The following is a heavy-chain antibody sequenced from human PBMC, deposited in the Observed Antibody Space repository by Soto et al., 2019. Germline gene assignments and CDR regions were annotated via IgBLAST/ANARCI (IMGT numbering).Heavy chain of an antibody. V-gene: IGHV5-10-1*01. D-gene: IGHD3-10*01. Sequence: GESLTISCKGSGYSFTSYWISWVRQMPGKGLEWMGRIDPSDSYTNYSPSFQGHVTISADKSISTAYLQWSSLKASDTAMYYCARQGYGSGSYPLDLHYYGMDVWGQGTTVTVS. J-gene: IGHJ6*02. CDR3: ARQGYGSGSYPLDLHYYGMDV. CDR2: IDPSDSYT. CDR1: GYSFTSYW.